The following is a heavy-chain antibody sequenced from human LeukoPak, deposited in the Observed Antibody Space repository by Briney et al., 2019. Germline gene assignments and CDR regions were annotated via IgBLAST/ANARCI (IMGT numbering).Heavy chain of an antibody. V-gene: IGHV3-30*02. CDR3: AKRLDSHYYYYYYMDV. CDR2: IRYDGSNK. CDR1: GFTFSSYG. J-gene: IGHJ6*03. D-gene: IGHD3-22*01. Sequence: GGSLRLSCAASGFTFSSYGMHWVRQAPGKGLEWVAFIRYDGSNKYYADSVKGRFTISRDNSKNTLYLQMNSLRAEDTAVYYCAKRLDSHYYYYYYMDVWGKGTTVTVSS.